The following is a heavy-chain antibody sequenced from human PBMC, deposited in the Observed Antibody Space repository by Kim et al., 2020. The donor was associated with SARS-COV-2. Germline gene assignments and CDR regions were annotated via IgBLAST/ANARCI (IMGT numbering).Heavy chain of an antibody. Sequence: GGSLRLSCAASGFTFSSYAMSWVRQAPGKGLEWVSAISGSGGSTYYADSVKGRFTISRDNSKNTLYLQMNSLRAEDTAVYYCAKSPYCGGDCYSGPFDYWGQGTLVTVSS. D-gene: IGHD2-21*02. J-gene: IGHJ4*02. V-gene: IGHV3-23*01. CDR2: ISGSGGST. CDR3: AKSPYCGGDCYSGPFDY. CDR1: GFTFSSYA.